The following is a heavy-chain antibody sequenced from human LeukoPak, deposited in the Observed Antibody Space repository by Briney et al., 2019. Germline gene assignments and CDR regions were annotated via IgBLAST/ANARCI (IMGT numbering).Heavy chain of an antibody. J-gene: IGHJ4*02. CDR1: GFTFDDYG. CDR2: INWNGGST. CDR3: ARSGGGTAMVPNIFDY. Sequence: GGSLRLSCAASGFTFDDYGMSWVRQAPGKGLEWVSGINWNGGSTGYADSVKGRFTISRDNAKNSLYLQMNSLRAEDTALYYCARSGGGTAMVPNIFDYWGQGTLVTVSS. V-gene: IGHV3-20*04. D-gene: IGHD5-18*01.